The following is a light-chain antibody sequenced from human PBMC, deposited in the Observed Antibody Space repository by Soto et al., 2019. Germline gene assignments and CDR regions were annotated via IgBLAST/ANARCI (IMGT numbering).Light chain of an antibody. J-gene: IGKJ1*01. CDR2: GAS. V-gene: IGKV3-20*01. Sequence: EIVLTQSPGTLSLSPGERATLSCRASQSVNSDCLAWYQQKPGQAPRLLIYGASSRATGISDRFSGSGSGTDFTLTISRLDPEDFAVYYCQQYGSSPRTFGQGTKVEI. CDR1: QSVNSDC. CDR3: QQYGSSPRT.